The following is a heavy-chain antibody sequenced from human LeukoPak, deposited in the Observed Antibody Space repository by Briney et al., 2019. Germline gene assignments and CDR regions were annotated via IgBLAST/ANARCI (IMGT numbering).Heavy chain of an antibody. Sequence: GASVKVSCKASGGTFSSYAISWGRQAPGQGLEWMGGIIPIFGTANYAQKFQGRVTITTDESTRTAYMELSSLRSEDTAVYYCARAKNIVVVPAAIGGYYYYYMDVWGKGTTVTVSS. V-gene: IGHV1-69*05. CDR1: GGTFSSYA. CDR2: IIPIFGTA. CDR3: ARAKNIVVVPAAIGGYYYYYMDV. D-gene: IGHD2-2*01. J-gene: IGHJ6*03.